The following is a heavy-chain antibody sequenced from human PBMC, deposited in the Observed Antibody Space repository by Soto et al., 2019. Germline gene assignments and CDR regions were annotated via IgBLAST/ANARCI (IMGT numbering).Heavy chain of an antibody. V-gene: IGHV4-39*01. D-gene: IGHD2-15*01. CDR1: GGSISSSSYF. Sequence: SETLFLTCTVSGGSISSSSYFWGWIRQPPGKGLEWIGSVYYSGTTYYNPSLKSRVTISADTSKNQFSLKLSSVTAADTAVYYCARHNSGGSCYCPFDIWGQGTMVTVSS. J-gene: IGHJ3*02. CDR3: ARHNSGGSCYCPFDI. CDR2: VYYSGTT.